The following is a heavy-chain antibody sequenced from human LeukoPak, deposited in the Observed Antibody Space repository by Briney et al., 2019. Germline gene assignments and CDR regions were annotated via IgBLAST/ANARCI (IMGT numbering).Heavy chain of an antibody. V-gene: IGHV3-23*01. Sequence: PGGSLRLSCAASVFTFSNYAMSWVRQAPGEGREGVSGVSGSGDTAYYAVSVKGRFTISRDNTKNTLYLQMSSLTAEDTALYYFSKGNIAASATSLHFDYWGQGTLVTVSS. CDR3: SKGNIAASATSLHFDY. D-gene: IGHD6-6*01. CDR1: VFTFSNYA. CDR2: VSGSGDTA. J-gene: IGHJ4*02.